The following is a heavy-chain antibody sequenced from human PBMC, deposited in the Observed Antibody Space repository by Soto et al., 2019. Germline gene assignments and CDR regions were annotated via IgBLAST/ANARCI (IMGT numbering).Heavy chain of an antibody. D-gene: IGHD6-19*01. CDR3: ARDQLNRIAVAGTSDY. Sequence: QVQLVESGGGVVQPGRSLRLSCAASGFTFSSYAMHWVRQAPGKGLEWVAVISYDGSNKYYADSVKGRFTISRDNSKNTLYLQMNSLRDEDTAVYYCARDQLNRIAVAGTSDYRGQGTLVTASS. CDR2: ISYDGSNK. V-gene: IGHV3-30-3*01. CDR1: GFTFSSYA. J-gene: IGHJ4*02.